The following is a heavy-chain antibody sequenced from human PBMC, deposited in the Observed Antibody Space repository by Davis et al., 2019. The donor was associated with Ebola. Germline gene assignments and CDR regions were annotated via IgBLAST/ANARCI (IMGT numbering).Heavy chain of an antibody. D-gene: IGHD6-13*01. Sequence: ASVKVSCKASGYTFTGYYMHWVRQAPGQGLEWMGWINPNSGGTNYAQKLQGRVTMTTDTSTSTAYMELRSLRSDDTAVYYCARHLLAYSSSWPFDYWGQGTLVTVSS. CDR1: GYTFTGYY. CDR3: ARHLLAYSSSWPFDY. V-gene: IGHV1-2*02. CDR2: INPNSGGT. J-gene: IGHJ4*02.